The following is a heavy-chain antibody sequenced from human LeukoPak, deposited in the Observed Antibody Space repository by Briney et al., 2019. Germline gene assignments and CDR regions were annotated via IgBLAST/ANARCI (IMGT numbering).Heavy chain of an antibody. J-gene: IGHJ4*02. Sequence: PGGSLRLSCAASGFTVSSNYMSWVRQAPGKGLEWVSAISGSGGSTYYADSVKGRFTISRDNSKNTLYLQMNSLRAEDTAVYYCATLRGVGASFDYWGQGTLVTVSS. CDR3: ATLRGVGASFDY. CDR1: GFTVSSNY. D-gene: IGHD1-26*01. CDR2: ISGSGGST. V-gene: IGHV3-23*01.